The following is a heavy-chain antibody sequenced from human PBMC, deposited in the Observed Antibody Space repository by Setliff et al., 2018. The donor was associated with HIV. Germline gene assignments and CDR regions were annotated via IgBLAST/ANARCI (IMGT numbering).Heavy chain of an antibody. J-gene: IGHJ3*02. CDR1: GFTFSSFA. V-gene: IGHV3-30-3*01. Sequence: GGSLRLSCAASGFTFSSFAMHWVRQAPGKGLEWVAVISYDVSNNFFADSVKGRFTISRDNAKNSLYLQMNSLRAEDTAVYYCARDLTGTDAFDIWGQGTMVTVSS. CDR2: ISYDVSNN. D-gene: IGHD7-27*01. CDR3: ARDLTGTDAFDI.